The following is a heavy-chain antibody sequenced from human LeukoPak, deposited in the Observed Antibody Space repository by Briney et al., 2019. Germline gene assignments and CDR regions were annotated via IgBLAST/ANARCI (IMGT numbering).Heavy chain of an antibody. Sequence: SETLSLTCTVSGGSINAYYWGWLRKPPGKGLEFIGYIFYTGSTNYNPSLKSRVTISLDTSENQFSLKLNSVTAADTAVYYCARGLRPYYHYAMDVWGQGTTVTVSS. CDR3: ARGLRPYYHYAMDV. J-gene: IGHJ6*02. CDR2: IFYTGST. CDR1: GGSINAYY. V-gene: IGHV4-59*01. D-gene: IGHD3-16*01.